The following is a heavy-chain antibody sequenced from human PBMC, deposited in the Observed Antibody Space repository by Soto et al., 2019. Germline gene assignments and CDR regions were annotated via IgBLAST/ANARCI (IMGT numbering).Heavy chain of an antibody. J-gene: IGHJ6*02. CDR1: GYAFNHYY. D-gene: IGHD2-8*01. CDR2: INTRGANR. Sequence: QVQLVQSGAEVKKPGASVTLSCRASGYAFNHYYLHWVRQAPGEGLEWMGIINTRGANRHYGQKFQGRISMTHDTSTSSVSMDLHNLTSEDTAVYYCARGGLVYGMVGDYRGLDVWGQGTMVTVSS. CDR3: ARGGLVYGMVGDYRGLDV. V-gene: IGHV1-46*02.